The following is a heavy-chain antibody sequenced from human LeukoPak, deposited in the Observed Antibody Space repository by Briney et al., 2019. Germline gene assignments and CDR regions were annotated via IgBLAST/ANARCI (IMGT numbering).Heavy chain of an antibody. J-gene: IGHJ4*02. V-gene: IGHV1-18*01. CDR3: ARGGGAWYYDSSGLDY. CDR2: ISAYNGNT. D-gene: IGHD3-22*01. Sequence: ASVKVSCKASGYTFTSYGISWVRQAPGQGLEWMGWISAYNGNTNYAQKLQGRVTMTTDTSTSTAYMELRSLRSGDTAVYYCARGGGAWYYDSSGLDYWGQGTLVTVSS. CDR1: GYTFTSYG.